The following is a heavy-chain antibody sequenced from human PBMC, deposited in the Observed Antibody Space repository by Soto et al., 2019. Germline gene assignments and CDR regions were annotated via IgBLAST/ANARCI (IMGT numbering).Heavy chain of an antibody. Sequence: PSETLSLTCTVSGGSISSSSYYWGWIRQPPGKGLEWIGYIYYSGSTNYNPSLKSRVTISVDRSKNQFSLKLSSVTAADTAVYYCARGCSGGSCYPFDYWGQGTLVTVSS. CDR2: IYYSGST. D-gene: IGHD2-15*01. CDR3: ARGCSGGSCYPFDY. V-gene: IGHV4-61*05. CDR1: GGSISSSSYY. J-gene: IGHJ4*02.